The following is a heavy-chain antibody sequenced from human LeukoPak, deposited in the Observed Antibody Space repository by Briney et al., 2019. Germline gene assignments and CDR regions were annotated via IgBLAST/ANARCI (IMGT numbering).Heavy chain of an antibody. CDR3: ARGPHSALDTDDAFDI. Sequence: GGSLRLSCAASGFIFSSYSMNWVRQAPGKGLEWVSYISSSGSTIYYADSVKGRFTISRDNAKNSLYLQMNSLRAEDTAVYYCARGPHSALDTDDAFDIWGQGTMVTVSS. V-gene: IGHV3-48*04. CDR2: ISSSGSTI. D-gene: IGHD5-18*01. J-gene: IGHJ3*02. CDR1: GFIFSSYS.